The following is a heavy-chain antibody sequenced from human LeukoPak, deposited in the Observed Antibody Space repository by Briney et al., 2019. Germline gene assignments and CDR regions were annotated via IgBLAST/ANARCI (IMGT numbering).Heavy chain of an antibody. CDR2: IKSKTDGGTT. D-gene: IGHD3-10*01. CDR1: GFTFSNAW. Sequence: GGSLRLSCAASGFTFSNAWMSWVRQAPGKGLEWVGRIKSKTDGGTTDYAAPVKGRSTISRDDSKNTLYLQMNSLKTEDTAVYYCTTNRYYSSRGAFDIWGQGTMVTVSS. J-gene: IGHJ3*02. CDR3: TTNRYYSSRGAFDI. V-gene: IGHV3-15*01.